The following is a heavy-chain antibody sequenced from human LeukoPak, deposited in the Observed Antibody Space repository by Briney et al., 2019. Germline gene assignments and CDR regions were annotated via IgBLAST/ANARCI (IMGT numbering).Heavy chain of an antibody. CDR2: IYTSGST. J-gene: IGHJ6*03. D-gene: IGHD2-2*01. CDR1: GGSISSYY. V-gene: IGHV4-4*07. Sequence: SETLSLTCTVSGGSISSYYWGWIRQPAGKGLEWIGRIYTSGSTNYNPSLKSRVTMSVDTSKNQFSLKLSSVTAADTAVYYCARGVTDIVVVPAAIYDYYHYMDVWGKGTTVTVSS. CDR3: ARGVTDIVVVPAAIYDYYHYMDV.